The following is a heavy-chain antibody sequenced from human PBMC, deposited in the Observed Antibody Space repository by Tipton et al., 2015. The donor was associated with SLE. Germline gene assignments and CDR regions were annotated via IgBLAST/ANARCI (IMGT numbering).Heavy chain of an antibody. CDR1: GGSFSSHL. D-gene: IGHD2-15*01. Sequence: TLSLTCIVSGGSFSSHLWSWIRQPPGKGLEWIGYIYYSGSTNYNPSLKSRVTISVDASKNQFSLNLSSVTAADTAVYYCAREIGDCSGGICSNWFDSWGQGTLVTVSS. V-gene: IGHV4-59*11. J-gene: IGHJ5*01. CDR2: IYYSGST. CDR3: AREIGDCSGGICSNWFDS.